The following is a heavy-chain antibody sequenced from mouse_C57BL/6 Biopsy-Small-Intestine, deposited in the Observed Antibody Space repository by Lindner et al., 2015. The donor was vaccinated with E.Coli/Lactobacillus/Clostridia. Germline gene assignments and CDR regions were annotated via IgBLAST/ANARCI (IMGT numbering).Heavy chain of an antibody. CDR2: IYPEDGDI. CDR1: GFAFSSSW. Sequence: VQLQESGPELVKPGASVKISCKASGFAFSSSWINWVKQRPGKGLEWIGRIYPEDGDINYNGKFKGKATLTADKSSSTAYMQPSSLTSEDSAVYFCARFYYGNSRYFDYWGPRHHSHSLL. J-gene: IGHJ2*01. V-gene: IGHV1-82*01. CDR3: ARFYYGNSRYFDY. D-gene: IGHD2-1*01.